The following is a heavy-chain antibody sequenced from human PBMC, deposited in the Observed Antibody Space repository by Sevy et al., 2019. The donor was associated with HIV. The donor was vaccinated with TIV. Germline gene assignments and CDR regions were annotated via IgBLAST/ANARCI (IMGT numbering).Heavy chain of an antibody. Sequence: GGALRLSCAASGFTFSSYAMNWVRQAPGKGLEWVSGISGSGGRTYYVDSVKGRFTISRDNSENTLYLQMNSLRAEDTAVYYCAKIPRSGWWFDPWGQGTLVTVSS. CDR1: GFTFSSYA. J-gene: IGHJ5*02. CDR2: ISGSGGRT. V-gene: IGHV3-23*01. D-gene: IGHD6-19*01. CDR3: AKIPRSGWWFDP.